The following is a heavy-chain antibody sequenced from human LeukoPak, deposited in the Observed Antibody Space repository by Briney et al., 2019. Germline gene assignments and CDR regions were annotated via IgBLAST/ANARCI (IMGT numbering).Heavy chain of an antibody. CDR2: ILYNGNT. V-gene: IGHV4-59*01. Sequence: SETLSLTCTVSGGSISSYYWGWIRQPPGKGLEFIGYILYNGNTNYNPSLKSRVTISVDTSKNQFSLKLSSVTAADAAVYYCARVLGTGYSYQIDAFDIWGQGTMVTVSS. J-gene: IGHJ3*02. CDR3: ARVLGTGYSYQIDAFDI. D-gene: IGHD5-18*01. CDR1: GGSISSYY.